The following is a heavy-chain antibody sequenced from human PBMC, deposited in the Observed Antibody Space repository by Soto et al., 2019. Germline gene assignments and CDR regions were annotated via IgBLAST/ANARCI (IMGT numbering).Heavy chain of an antibody. D-gene: IGHD3-3*01. Sequence: PGGSLRLSCAASGFTVSSYWMSWVRQAPGKGLEWVANIKQDGSEKYYVESVKGRFTISRDNAKNSLYLQMNSLGAEDTAVYYCARDWKKYYDFWSGYYNYYYYYGMDVWGQGTTVTVSS. CDR1: GFTVSSYW. V-gene: IGHV3-7*03. CDR3: ARDWKKYYDFWSGYYNYYYYYGMDV. J-gene: IGHJ6*02. CDR2: IKQDGSEK.